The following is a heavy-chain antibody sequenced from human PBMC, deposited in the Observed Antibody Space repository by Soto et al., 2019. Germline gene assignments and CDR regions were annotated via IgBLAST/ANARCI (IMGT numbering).Heavy chain of an antibody. J-gene: IGHJ4*02. D-gene: IGHD3-22*01. CDR3: AGLYPYESSGYHLNY. Sequence: PSETLSLXCTVSGCSISSSSYYWGWIRQPPGKGLEWIGSIYYSGSTYYNPSLKSRVPISVDTSKNQFSLKLRSVTAADTAVFYCAGLYPYESSGYHLNYWGQGALVTVSS. CDR2: IYYSGST. CDR1: GCSISSSSYY. V-gene: IGHV4-39*01.